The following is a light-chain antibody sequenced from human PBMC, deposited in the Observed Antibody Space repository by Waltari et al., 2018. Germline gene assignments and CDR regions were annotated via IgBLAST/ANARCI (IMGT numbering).Light chain of an antibody. CDR2: VVS. V-gene: IGLV2-14*01. CDR3: SSYRSSSLG. CDR1: SSDIGGYKY. J-gene: IGLJ3*02. Sequence: QSPLTQPASVSGSPGQSITISCTGTSSDIGGYKYVSWYQQHPGKAPKLMLYVVSNRPSGVSNRSSGSRAGSTASLTSSGLQSEDEADYYCSSYRSSSLGFGAGTKVAVL.